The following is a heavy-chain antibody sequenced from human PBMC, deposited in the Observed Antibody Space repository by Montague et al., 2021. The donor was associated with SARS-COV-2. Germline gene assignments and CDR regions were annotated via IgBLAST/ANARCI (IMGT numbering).Heavy chain of an antibody. CDR2: ISGSGGST. CDR3: ASAAAGYYYYGMDV. Sequence: SRSLSLSASGFTFSSYAMSWVRQAPGKGLEWISAISGSGGSTYYADSVKGRFTISRDNSKNTLYLQMNSLRAEDTAVYYCASAAAGYYYYGMDVWGQGTTVTVSS. J-gene: IGHJ6*02. CDR1: GFTFSSYA. D-gene: IGHD6-13*01. V-gene: IGHV3-23*01.